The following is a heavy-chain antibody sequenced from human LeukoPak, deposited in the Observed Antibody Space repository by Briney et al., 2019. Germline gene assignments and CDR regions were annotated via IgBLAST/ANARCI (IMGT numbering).Heavy chain of an antibody. CDR3: TTDHSSSWYGFEY. Sequence: GGCLRLSCAASGFPFSSYGMPSVRQAPGKGLELVGRVRSKLEGGTAEYAAFVKGRFSSSNDDSRNTLYLQMNSLKSEDTAVCYCTTDHSSSWYGFEYWGQGTQVTVSS. J-gene: IGHJ4*02. V-gene: IGHV3-15*01. D-gene: IGHD6-13*01. CDR1: GFPFSSYG. CDR2: VRSKLEGGTA.